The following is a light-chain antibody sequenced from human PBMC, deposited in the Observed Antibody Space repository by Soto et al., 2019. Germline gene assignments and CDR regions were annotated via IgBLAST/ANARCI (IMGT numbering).Light chain of an antibody. V-gene: IGLV1-47*01. CDR3: AAWDSSLGGPA. CDR1: DSNIGSKY. J-gene: IGLJ2*01. CDR2: RNN. Sequence: QSVLTQPPSASATPGQRVTISCSGSDSNIGSKYVYWYQQLPVTAPKLLMYRNNQRPSGVPDRFSGSKSGTSASLAINGLRSEDEADYYCAAWDSSLGGPAFGGGTQLTVL.